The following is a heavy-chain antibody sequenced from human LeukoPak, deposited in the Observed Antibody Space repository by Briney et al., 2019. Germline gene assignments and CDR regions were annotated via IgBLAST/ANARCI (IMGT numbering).Heavy chain of an antibody. Sequence: GGSLRLSCAASGFTLSSYWTSWVRQAPGKGLEWVDNIKQDGSEKYYVDSVKGRFTITRDNAKSSLYLQMNSLRAEDTAVYHCARGPTRANSTDYWGQGTLVTVSS. CDR2: IKQDGSEK. V-gene: IGHV3-7*01. CDR1: GFTLSSYW. CDR3: ARGPTRANSTDY. J-gene: IGHJ4*02. D-gene: IGHD2/OR15-2a*01.